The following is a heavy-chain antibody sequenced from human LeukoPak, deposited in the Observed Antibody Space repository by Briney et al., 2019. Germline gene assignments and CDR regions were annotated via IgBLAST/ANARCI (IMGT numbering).Heavy chain of an antibody. CDR2: SIPLFGTV. CDR3: ARGGRPLGYFFMDV. J-gene: IGHJ6*03. Sequence: SVKVSCKASADSFNNYAFNWVRQAPGQGPEWMGGSIPLFGTVKAAQKFQGRFTITTDESTSTAYMELSSLTSEDTAVYYCARGGRPLGYFFMDVWGKGTTVTVS. CDR1: ADSFNNYA. V-gene: IGHV1-69*05.